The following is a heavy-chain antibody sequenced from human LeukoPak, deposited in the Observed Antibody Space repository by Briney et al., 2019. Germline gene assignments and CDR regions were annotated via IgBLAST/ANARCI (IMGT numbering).Heavy chain of an antibody. CDR1: GFTFDDYA. Sequence: GGSLRLSCAASGFTFDDYAMHWVRQAPGKGLEWVSGISWNSGSIGYADSVKGRFTISRDNAKNSLYLQMNSLRAEDTALYYCAKNSGLTVATPDAFDIWGQGTMVTVSS. J-gene: IGHJ3*02. V-gene: IGHV3-9*01. CDR3: AKNSGLTVATPDAFDI. D-gene: IGHD4-23*01. CDR2: ISWNSGSI.